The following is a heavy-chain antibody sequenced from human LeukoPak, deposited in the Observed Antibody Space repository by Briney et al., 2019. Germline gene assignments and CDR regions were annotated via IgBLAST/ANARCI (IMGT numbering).Heavy chain of an antibody. D-gene: IGHD2-15*01. V-gene: IGHV3-23*01. CDR2: TSSSDAGT. CDR1: GFTLSSYA. CDR3: ARPVVAATTPDVFDI. Sequence: GGSLRLPCAASGFTLSSYAMSWVRQAPGKGLEWVSATSSSDAGTYYAESVRGRFTISKDNAKNSLYLQMNSLRAEDTAVYYCARPVVAATTPDVFDIWGQGTMVTVSS. J-gene: IGHJ3*02.